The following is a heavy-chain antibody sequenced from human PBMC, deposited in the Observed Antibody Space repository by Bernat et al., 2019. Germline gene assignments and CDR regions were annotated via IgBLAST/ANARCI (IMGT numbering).Heavy chain of an antibody. D-gene: IGHD6-19*01. Sequence: EVQLVQSGAEVKKPGESLKISCKGSGYSFTSYWIGWVRQMPGKGLEWMGIIYPGDSDTRYSPSFQGQVTISADKSISTAYLQWSSLKAADTAMYYCARQTFSSGWYGGCDYWGQGTLVTVSS. CDR3: ARQTFSSGWYGGCDY. J-gene: IGHJ4*02. CDR2: IYPGDSDT. CDR1: GYSFTSYW. V-gene: IGHV5-51*01.